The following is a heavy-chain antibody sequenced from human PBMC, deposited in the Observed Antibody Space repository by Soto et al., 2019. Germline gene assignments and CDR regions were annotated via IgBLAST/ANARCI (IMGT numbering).Heavy chain of an antibody. CDR2: IYSSGST. V-gene: IGHV4-4*07. CDR3: SRESDSTGYYSTDYWYFDL. J-gene: IGHJ2*01. D-gene: IGHD3-22*01. Sequence: SETLSLTCTVSGGSISNYYWSWIRQPAGKGLEWIGRIYSSGSTHYHPSLRSRVTMSVDTSKNHFSLKLTSVTAADTAVYYCSRESDSTGYYSTDYWYFDLWGRGTLVTVS. CDR1: GGSISNYY.